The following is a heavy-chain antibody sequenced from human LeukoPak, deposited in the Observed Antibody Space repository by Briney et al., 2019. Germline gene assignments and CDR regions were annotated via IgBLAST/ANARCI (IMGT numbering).Heavy chain of an antibody. D-gene: IGHD3-10*01. V-gene: IGHV3-23*01. Sequence: GGSLRLSCAASGFTFSSYAMSWVRQAPGKGLEWVSAISGSGGNTYYADSVKGRFTISRDNSKNTLYLQMNSLRAEDTAVYYCASSFGFGELFYWGQGTLVTVSS. CDR1: GFTFSSYA. CDR2: ISGSGGNT. CDR3: ASSFGFGELFY. J-gene: IGHJ4*02.